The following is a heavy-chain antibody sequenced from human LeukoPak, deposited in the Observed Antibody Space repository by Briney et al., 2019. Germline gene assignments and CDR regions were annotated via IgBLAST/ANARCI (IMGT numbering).Heavy chain of an antibody. CDR3: ARGVSSSPRNWFDP. J-gene: IGHJ5*02. CDR2: MNPNSGNT. V-gene: IGHV1-8*01. Sequence: ASVKASCTASGYTFTSHDINWVRQATGQGLEWMGWMNPNSGNTGYAQKFQGRVTMTRDTSTNTAYMELSSLRSEDTAVYCCARGVSSSPRNWFDPWGQGTPVTVSS. CDR1: GYTFTSHD. D-gene: IGHD6-6*01.